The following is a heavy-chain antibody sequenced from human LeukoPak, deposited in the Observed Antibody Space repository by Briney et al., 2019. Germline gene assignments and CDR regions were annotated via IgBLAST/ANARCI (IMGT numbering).Heavy chain of an antibody. CDR1: GYSISSGYY. CDR2: IYHSGST. D-gene: IGHD3-3*01. J-gene: IGHJ4*02. CDR3: ASYDFWSGYHDY. V-gene: IGHV4-38-2*02. Sequence: KPSETLSFTCTVSGYSISSGYYWGWIRQPPGKGLEWTGSIYHSGSTYYNPSLKSRVTISVDTSKNQSSLKLSSVTAADTAVYYCASYDFWSGYHDYWGQGTLVTVSS.